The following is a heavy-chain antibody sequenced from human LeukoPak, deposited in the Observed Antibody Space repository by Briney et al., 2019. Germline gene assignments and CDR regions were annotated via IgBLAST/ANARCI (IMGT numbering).Heavy chain of an antibody. CDR3: TRTGPYYYYGMDV. D-gene: IGHD3/OR15-3a*01. CDR1: GFTCTHYN. CDR2: INWDGSGS. J-gene: IGHJ6*02. Sequence: GGSLRLSCAASGFTCTHYNMYWVRQPPGKGLEWVSLINWDGSGSYYADSVKGRFTISRDNNKNSLYLHMNSLRTGDTALYYCTRTGPYYYYGMDVWGLGTTVAVSS. V-gene: IGHV3-43*01.